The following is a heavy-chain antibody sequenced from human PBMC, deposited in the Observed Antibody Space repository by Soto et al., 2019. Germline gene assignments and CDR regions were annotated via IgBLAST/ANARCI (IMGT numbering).Heavy chain of an antibody. Sequence: PSETLSLTCTVSGGSISSYYWSWIRQPPGKGLEWIGYIYYSGSTNYNPSLKSRVTISVDTSKNQFSLKLNSVTAADTAVYYCARVYISLDYWGQGTLVTVSS. J-gene: IGHJ4*02. CDR1: GGSISSYY. V-gene: IGHV4-59*01. CDR2: IYYSGST. D-gene: IGHD4-4*01. CDR3: ARVYISLDY.